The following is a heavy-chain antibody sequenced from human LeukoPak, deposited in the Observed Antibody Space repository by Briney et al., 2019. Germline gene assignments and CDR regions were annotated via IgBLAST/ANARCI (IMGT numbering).Heavy chain of an antibody. J-gene: IGHJ4*02. D-gene: IGHD4-23*01. CDR2: VYSGGST. V-gene: IGHV3-66*01. CDR3: ARDSGGLDY. Sequence: PGGSLRLPCAASGVTVSTNHMSWVRQAPGKGLEWVSIVYSGGSTYYADSVKGRFTISRDNSKNTLYLQMNSLRAGDTAVYYCARDSGGLDYWGQGTLVTVSS. CDR1: GVTVSTNH.